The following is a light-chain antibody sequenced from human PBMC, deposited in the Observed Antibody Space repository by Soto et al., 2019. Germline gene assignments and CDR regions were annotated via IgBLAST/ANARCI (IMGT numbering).Light chain of an antibody. CDR2: AAS. V-gene: IGKV1-39*01. CDR3: QQSYSTPFT. CDR1: QSISSY. J-gene: IGKJ3*01. Sequence: DIQMTQSPSSLSASVGYRVTITCRASQSISSYLNWYQQKPGKAPTLLIYAASSLQSGVPSRFSGSGAGTDFTLTISSLQPEDFATYYCQQSYSTPFTFGPGTKVDIK.